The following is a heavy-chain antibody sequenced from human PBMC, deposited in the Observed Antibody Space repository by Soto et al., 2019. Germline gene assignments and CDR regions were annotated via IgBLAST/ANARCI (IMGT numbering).Heavy chain of an antibody. CDR3: ARVPVGAYGKFDP. Sequence: EVQLVESGGGLVQAGGSLRLSCAASGFALSSYWMHWVRRVPGKGLVWVSRINPDGRRIDYADSVRGRFTISRDNAKNPMFLQMDNLRAEDTALYHCARVPVGAYGKFDPWGQGTLVTVSS. D-gene: IGHD5-12*01. V-gene: IGHV3-74*01. J-gene: IGHJ5*02. CDR2: INPDGRRI. CDR1: GFALSSYW.